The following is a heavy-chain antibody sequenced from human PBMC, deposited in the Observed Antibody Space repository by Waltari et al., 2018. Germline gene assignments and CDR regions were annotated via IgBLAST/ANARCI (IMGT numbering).Heavy chain of an antibody. V-gene: IGHV4-39*07. CDR3: ARSTGPYYDSSGYHY. CDR1: GGSISSSSYY. Sequence: QLQLQESGPGLVKPSETLSLTCTVSGGSISSSSYYWGWIRQPPGKGLEWIGSIYYSGSTSYNPSLKSRVTISVDTSKNQFSLKLSSVTAADTAVYYCARSTGPYYDSSGYHYWGQGTLVTVSS. J-gene: IGHJ4*02. D-gene: IGHD3-22*01. CDR2: IYYSGST.